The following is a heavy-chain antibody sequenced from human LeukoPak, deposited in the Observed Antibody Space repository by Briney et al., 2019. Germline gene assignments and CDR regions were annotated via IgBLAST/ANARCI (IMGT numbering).Heavy chain of an antibody. CDR3: ARESRWQPDY. V-gene: IGHV3-21*01. D-gene: IGHD2-15*01. Sequence: PGGSLRLSCAASGFTFSSYSMNWVRQAPGKGLEWVSSINSDSSLMYYAESVKGRFTVSRDNARNSLYLQMNSLRAEDTAVYYCARESRWQPDYWGQGTLVTVSS. CDR1: GFTFSSYS. CDR2: INSDSSLM. J-gene: IGHJ4*02.